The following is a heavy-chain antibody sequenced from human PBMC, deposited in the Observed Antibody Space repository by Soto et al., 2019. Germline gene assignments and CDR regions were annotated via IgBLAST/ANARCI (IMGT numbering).Heavy chain of an antibody. Sequence: QVQLVESGGGVVQPGRSLRLSCAASGFTFSSYAMHWVRQAPGKGLAWVAVISYDGSNKYYADSVKGRFTISRDNSKNTLYLQMNSLRAEDTAVYYCARVRWATKTDAFDIWGQGTMVTVSS. J-gene: IGHJ3*02. CDR1: GFTFSSYA. V-gene: IGHV3-30-3*01. CDR2: ISYDGSNK. D-gene: IGHD2-8*01. CDR3: ARVRWATKTDAFDI.